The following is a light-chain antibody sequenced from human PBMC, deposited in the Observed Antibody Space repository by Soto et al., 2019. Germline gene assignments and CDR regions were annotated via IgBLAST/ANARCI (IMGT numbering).Light chain of an antibody. Sequence: EIVLTQSPATLSLSPGERATLSCRASQSVSSYLAWYQQKPGQAPRLLIYDASNRATGIPARFSVSGSGTDFTLTISSLEPEDLAVYYCQQRSNWPYSFGQGTKLEIK. V-gene: IGKV3-11*01. J-gene: IGKJ2*01. CDR3: QQRSNWPYS. CDR1: QSVSSY. CDR2: DAS.